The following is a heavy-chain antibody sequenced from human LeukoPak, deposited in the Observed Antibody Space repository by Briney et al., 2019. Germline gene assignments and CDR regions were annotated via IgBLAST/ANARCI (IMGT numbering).Heavy chain of an antibody. CDR2: INPNSGGT. CDR1: GYTFTGYY. D-gene: IGHD6-13*01. V-gene: IGHV1-2*04. Sequence: GASVKVSCKASGYTFTGYYMHWVRQAPGQGLEWMGWINPNSGGTNYAQKFQGWVTMTRDTSISTAYMELSRLRSDDTAVYYCASPLSIAAAAPFDYWGQGTLVTVSS. CDR3: ASPLSIAAAAPFDY. J-gene: IGHJ4*02.